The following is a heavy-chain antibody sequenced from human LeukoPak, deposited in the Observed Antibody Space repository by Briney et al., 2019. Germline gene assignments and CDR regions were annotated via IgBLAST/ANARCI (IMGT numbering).Heavy chain of an antibody. Sequence: GGSLRLSCAASGFTFSRDAMSWVRQAPGKGLEWVSVISGNGGSTYSADSVKGRFTISRDNSKNTLYLQMNSLRAEDTAVYYCAKETGYGSIRYFDPWGQGTLVTVSS. CDR3: AKETGYGSIRYFDP. J-gene: IGHJ5*02. V-gene: IGHV3-23*01. D-gene: IGHD4-23*01. CDR1: GFTFSRDA. CDR2: ISGNGGST.